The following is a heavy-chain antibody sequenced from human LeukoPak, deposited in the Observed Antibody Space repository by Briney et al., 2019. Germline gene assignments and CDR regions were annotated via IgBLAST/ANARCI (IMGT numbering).Heavy chain of an antibody. J-gene: IGHJ4*02. Sequence: GESLKISFKGSGYRFTSYWIGWVRPMPGKGLEWMGIIYPGDSDTRYSPSFQGQVTISADKSISTAYLQWSSLKASDTAMYYCARHRYCGGDCYPYDYWGQGTLVTVSS. V-gene: IGHV5-51*01. CDR1: GYRFTSYW. D-gene: IGHD2-21*02. CDR2: IYPGDSDT. CDR3: ARHRYCGGDCYPYDY.